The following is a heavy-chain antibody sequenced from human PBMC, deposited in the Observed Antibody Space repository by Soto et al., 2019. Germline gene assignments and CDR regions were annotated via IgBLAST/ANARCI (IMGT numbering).Heavy chain of an antibody. Sequence: QVQLVQSGAEVKKPGASVKVSCKASGYTFTSYAMSWVRQAPGQGLEWMGWISAYNGNTNYAQKLQGRVTMTTDTSTSTAYMELTSLRSADTAVYCCPRAYDSYYIDYWGQGTLVTVSS. V-gene: IGHV1-18*01. D-gene: IGHD3-16*01. CDR3: PRAYDSYYIDY. CDR1: GYTFTSYA. CDR2: ISAYNGNT. J-gene: IGHJ4*02.